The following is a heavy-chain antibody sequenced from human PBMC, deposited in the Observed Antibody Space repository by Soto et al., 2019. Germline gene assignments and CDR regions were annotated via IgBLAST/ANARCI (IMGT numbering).Heavy chain of an antibody. J-gene: IGHJ4*02. CDR1: GYTFIGYY. CDR3: ARDLVSTIGDFDF. CDR2: INPNSGAT. Sequence: ASVKVSCKTSGYTFIGYYIHWVRQAPGQGLEWMGWINPNSGATNYAQKFQGRVSMTRDTSITTAYMELSRLRSDDTAVYYCARDLVSTIGDFDFWGQGTPVTVSS. D-gene: IGHD5-12*01. V-gene: IGHV1-2*02.